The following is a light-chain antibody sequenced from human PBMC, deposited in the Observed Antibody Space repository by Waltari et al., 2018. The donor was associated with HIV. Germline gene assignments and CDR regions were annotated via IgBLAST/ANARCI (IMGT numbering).Light chain of an antibody. V-gene: IGLV2-14*01. J-gene: IGLJ3*02. Sequence: QSALTQPASVSGSPGQSITISCTGTSSDVGGYNYVYWYQQHPGKAPKLMIYEVSNRPSGVSNRFSGSKSGNTASLTISGLQAEDEADYYCSSFTSSSLRVFGGGTKLTVL. CDR3: SSFTSSSLRV. CDR1: SSDVGGYNY. CDR2: EVS.